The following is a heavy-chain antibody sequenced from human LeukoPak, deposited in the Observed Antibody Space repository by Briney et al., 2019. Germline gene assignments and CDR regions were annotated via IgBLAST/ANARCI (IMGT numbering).Heavy chain of an antibody. V-gene: IGHV3-23*01. J-gene: IGHJ4*02. CDR2: IRASGGRT. D-gene: IGHD3-10*01. Sequence: GGSLRLSCAASGFSLTDYGMSWVRQAPGKGLEWVSTIRASGGRTYYADSVKGRFTISRDNFEDAVSLQMNSLRGEDTAVYFCATWGRFGELLHWGQGALVTVSS. CDR1: GFSLTDYG. CDR3: ATWGRFGELLH.